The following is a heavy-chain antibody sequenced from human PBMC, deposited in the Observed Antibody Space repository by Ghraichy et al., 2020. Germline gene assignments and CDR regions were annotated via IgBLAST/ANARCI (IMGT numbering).Heavy chain of an antibody. D-gene: IGHD3-3*01. CDR3: ARQLYYEGDFDY. J-gene: IGHJ4*02. CDR2: INPNSGGT. CDR1: GYTFTGYY. Sequence: ASVKVSCKASGYTFTGYYMHWVRQAPGQGLEWIGWINPNSGGTNYAQKFQGRVTMTRDTSISTAYMELSRLRSDDTAVYYCARQLYYEGDFDYWGQGTLVTVSS. V-gene: IGHV1-2*02.